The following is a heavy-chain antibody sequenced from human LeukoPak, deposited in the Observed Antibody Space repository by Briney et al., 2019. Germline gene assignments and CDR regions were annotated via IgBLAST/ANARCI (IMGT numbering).Heavy chain of an antibody. Sequence: KPSETPSLTCAVYGGSFSGYYWSWIRQPPGKGLEWIGEINHSGSTNYNPSLKSRVTISVDTSKNQFSLKLSSVTAADTAVYYCARVKHYIWGSYRYVWFDPWGQGTLVTVSS. CDR2: INHSGST. CDR1: GGSFSGYY. D-gene: IGHD3-16*02. CDR3: ARVKHYIWGSYRYVWFDP. V-gene: IGHV4-34*01. J-gene: IGHJ5*02.